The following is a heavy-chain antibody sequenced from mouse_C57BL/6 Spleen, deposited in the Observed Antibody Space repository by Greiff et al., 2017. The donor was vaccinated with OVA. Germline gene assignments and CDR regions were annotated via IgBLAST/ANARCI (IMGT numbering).Heavy chain of an antibody. D-gene: IGHD3-1*01. Sequence: VQLQQSGTVLARPGASVKMSCKTSGYTFTSYWMHWVKQRPGQGLEWIGAIYPGNSDTRYNQKFKGKAKLTAVTSASTAYMELSSLTNEDSAVYYGTRSGKGYDAMDYWGQGTSVTGSS. CDR2: IYPGNSDT. J-gene: IGHJ4*01. CDR3: TRSGKGYDAMDY. V-gene: IGHV1-5*01. CDR1: GYTFTSYW.